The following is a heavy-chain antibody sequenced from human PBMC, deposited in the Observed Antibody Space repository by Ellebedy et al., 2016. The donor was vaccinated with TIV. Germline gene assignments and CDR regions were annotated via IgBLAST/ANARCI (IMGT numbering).Heavy chain of an antibody. J-gene: IGHJ5*02. D-gene: IGHD6-19*01. CDR2: IKQDGSEK. Sequence: GESLKISXVASGVTLSRNWMNWVRQAPEKGLEWVAIIKQDGSEKYYADSVKGRFTISRDNAKNSLYLEINSLRVEDTAVYFCVGGAGWLPESWGQGTLVTVSS. V-gene: IGHV3-7*01. CDR3: VGGAGWLPES. CDR1: GVTLSRNW.